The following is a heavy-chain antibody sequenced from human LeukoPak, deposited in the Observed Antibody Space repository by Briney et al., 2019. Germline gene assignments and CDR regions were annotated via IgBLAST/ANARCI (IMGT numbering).Heavy chain of an antibody. J-gene: IGHJ4*02. V-gene: IGHV3-74*01. Sequence: GGSLRLSCAASGFTFSSYWTHWVRQAPGKGLVWVSRINSDGSSTSYADSVKGRFTISRDNAKNTLYLQMNSLRAEDTAVYYCARDNSQVGATWGNFDYWGQGTLVTVSS. CDR3: ARDNSQVGATWGNFDY. D-gene: IGHD1-26*01. CDR1: GFTFSSYW. CDR2: INSDGSST.